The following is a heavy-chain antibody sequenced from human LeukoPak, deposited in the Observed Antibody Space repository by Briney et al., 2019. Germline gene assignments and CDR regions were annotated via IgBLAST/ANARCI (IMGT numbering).Heavy chain of an antibody. CDR1: GGSISSYY. D-gene: IGHD1-26*01. CDR2: IYYSGST. V-gene: IGHV4-59*08. J-gene: IGHJ4*02. Sequence: SETLSLTCTVSGGSISSYYWSWIRQPPGKGLGWMGYIYYSGSTNYNPSLKSRVTISVDTSNNQFSLKLSSVTAADTAVYYCARLEPGADYFDYWGQGTLVTVSS. CDR3: ARLEPGADYFDY.